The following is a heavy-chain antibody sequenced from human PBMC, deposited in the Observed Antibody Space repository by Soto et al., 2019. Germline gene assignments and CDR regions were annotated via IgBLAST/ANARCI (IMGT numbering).Heavy chain of an antibody. V-gene: IGHV4-31*03. CDR2: IYYSGST. J-gene: IGHJ6*02. CDR1: GVSISSGYYY. CDR3: ARDQDQTFLDV. Sequence: QVQLQESGPGLVKPSQTLSLTCTVSGVSISSGYYYWSWIRQHPGKGLEWIGYIYYSGSTSYNPSLKSRVTIAVDTSKNQFSLKLRSVTAADTAVYYCARDQDQTFLDVWGQGTAVTVSS.